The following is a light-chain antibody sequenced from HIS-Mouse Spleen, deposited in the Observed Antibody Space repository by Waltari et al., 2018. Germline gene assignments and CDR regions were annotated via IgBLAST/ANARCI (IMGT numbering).Light chain of an antibody. CDR2: KDS. CDR3: YSAADNSGV. CDR1: VLAKKY. Sequence: SYELTQPSSVSVSPGQTARITCSGDVLAKKYARWFQQKPGQAPLLVIYKDSERPSGIPERCSGASSGTTVTLTISGAQVEDEADYYCYSAADNSGVFGGGTKLTVL. J-gene: IGLJ2*01. V-gene: IGLV3-27*01.